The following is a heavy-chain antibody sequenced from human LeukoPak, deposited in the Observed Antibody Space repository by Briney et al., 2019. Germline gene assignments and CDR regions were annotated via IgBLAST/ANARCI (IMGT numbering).Heavy chain of an antibody. J-gene: IGHJ3*02. CDR2: IYHTGSS. V-gene: IGHV4-38-2*01. Sequence: SETLSLTCAVSGYSINIGSYWGWIRQSPGKGLEWIGSIYHTGSSYYNPSLKSRVTISVDTSKNQFSLKLSSVAAADTAGYFCAGVGGPFDIWGQGTMVTVSS. D-gene: IGHD2-15*01. CDR1: GYSINIGSY. CDR3: AGVGGPFDI.